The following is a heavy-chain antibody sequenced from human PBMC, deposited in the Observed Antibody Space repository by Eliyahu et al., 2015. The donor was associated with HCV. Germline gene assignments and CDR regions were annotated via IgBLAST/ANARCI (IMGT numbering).Heavy chain of an antibody. CDR2: IYYSGTT. CDR1: GASXSSSSYY. V-gene: IGHV4-39*01. CDR3: ARHRGYSDAFDI. Sequence: QLQLQESGPGLVKPSATLSLTXTVXGASXSSSSYYWGXXRQPPGKGLEWIGSIYYSGTTYYNPSLKSRVTISVDTSKNQFSLKLSSVTAADTAVYYCARHRGYSDAFDIWGQGTMVTVSS. J-gene: IGHJ3*02. D-gene: IGHD5-12*01.